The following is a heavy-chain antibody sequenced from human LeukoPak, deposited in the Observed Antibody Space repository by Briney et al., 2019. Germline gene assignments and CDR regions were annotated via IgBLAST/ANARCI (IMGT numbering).Heavy chain of an antibody. J-gene: IGHJ4*02. D-gene: IGHD3-10*01. CDR1: GYTFTSYY. CDR2: INPSGGST. Sequence: GASVKVSCKASGYTFTSYYMHWVRQAPGQGLEWMGIINPSGGSTSYAQKFQGRVTMTRDMSTSTVYMELSSLRSDDTAVYHCARDSVFLWFGNPEGLPDYWGLGTQVTVSS. CDR3: ARDSVFLWFGNPEGLPDY. V-gene: IGHV1-46*01.